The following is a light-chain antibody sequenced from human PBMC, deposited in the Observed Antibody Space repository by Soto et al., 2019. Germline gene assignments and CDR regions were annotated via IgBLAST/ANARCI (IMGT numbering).Light chain of an antibody. J-gene: IGKJ1*01. V-gene: IGKV3-15*01. Sequence: EIVMTQFPATLSVSPGERATLSCRTSQSVSSNLAWYQQKPGQAPRLLIYGASTRATGIPARFSGSGSGTEFTLTISSLQSEDFAVYYCQQYNNWPPRAWTFGQGTKVEIK. CDR1: QSVSSN. CDR2: GAS. CDR3: QQYNNWPPRAWT.